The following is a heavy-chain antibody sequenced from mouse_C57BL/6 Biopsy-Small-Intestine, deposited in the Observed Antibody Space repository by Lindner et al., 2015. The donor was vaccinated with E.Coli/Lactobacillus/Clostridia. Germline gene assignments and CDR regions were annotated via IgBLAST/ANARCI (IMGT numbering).Heavy chain of an antibody. V-gene: IGHV1-22*01. D-gene: IGHD1-2*01. CDR1: GYTFTGYY. CDR2: INPNSGGT. CDR3: ARGRDWLLDN. J-gene: IGHJ4*01. Sequence: SVKVSCKASGYTFTGYYIHWVRQAPGQGLEWMGWINPNSGGTSYAQKFQGWVTMTRDTSISTAYMELSRLKSDDTAVYYCARGRDWLLDNWGQGTLVAVSS.